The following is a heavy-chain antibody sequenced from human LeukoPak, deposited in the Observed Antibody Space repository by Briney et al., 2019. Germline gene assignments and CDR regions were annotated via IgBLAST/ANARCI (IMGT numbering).Heavy chain of an antibody. Sequence: GGSLRLTCAASGFTFSSYGMHWVRQAPGKGLEWVAFIRYDGSNKYYADSVKGRFTISRDNSKNTLYLQMNSLRAEDTAVYYCAKDPLSLELRERHQYYFDYWGQGTMVTVSS. V-gene: IGHV3-30*02. CDR1: GFTFSSYG. D-gene: IGHD1-7*01. CDR2: IRYDGSNK. CDR3: AKDPLSLELRERHQYYFDY. J-gene: IGHJ4*02.